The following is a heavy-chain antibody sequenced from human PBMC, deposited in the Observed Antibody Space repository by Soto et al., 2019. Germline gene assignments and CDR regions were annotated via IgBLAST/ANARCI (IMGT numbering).Heavy chain of an antibody. V-gene: IGHV3-48*02. CDR3: ARDWDIVILSVPIPNYNYGMDV. D-gene: IGHD2-15*01. J-gene: IGHJ6*02. CDR2: ISSRSDTL. Sequence: GGSIRLYCEGSGFTFSAYAMNWVRQAPGKGLEWVSYISSRSDTLYYADSVKGRFTISRDNAKNSVYLQVNNLRDEDTAVYYCARDWDIVILSVPIPNYNYGMDVWGQGTTVTVSS. CDR1: GFTFSAYA.